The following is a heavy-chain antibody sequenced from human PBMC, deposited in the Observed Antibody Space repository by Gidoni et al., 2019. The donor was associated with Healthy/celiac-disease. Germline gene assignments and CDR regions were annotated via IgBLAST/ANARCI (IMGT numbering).Heavy chain of an antibody. Sequence: EVQLVQSGAEVTKPGESLTISCKASGYSFTSYWIGWVRQMPGKGLVWMGVIYPGDSYTRYSPSFQGQVTISADKSISTAYLQWSSLKASDTAMYYCARGYSGNWAPFDYWGQGTLVTVSS. CDR3: ARGYSGNWAPFDY. J-gene: IGHJ4*02. CDR1: GYSFTSYW. CDR2: IYPGDSYT. V-gene: IGHV5-51*03. D-gene: IGHD1-26*01.